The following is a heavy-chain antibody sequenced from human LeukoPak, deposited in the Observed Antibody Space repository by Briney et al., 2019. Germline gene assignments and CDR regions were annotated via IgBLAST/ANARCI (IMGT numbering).Heavy chain of an antibody. V-gene: IGHV4-59*01. D-gene: IGHD1-26*01. CDR3: AREYSGSYRNWFDP. J-gene: IGHJ5*02. CDR2: IYYSGST. Sequence: SETLSLTCTVSGGSISSYYWSWIRQPPGKGLEWIGYIYYSGSTNYNPPLKSRVTISVDTSKNQFSLKLSSVTAADTAVYYCAREYSGSYRNWFDPWGQGTLVTVSS. CDR1: GGSISSYY.